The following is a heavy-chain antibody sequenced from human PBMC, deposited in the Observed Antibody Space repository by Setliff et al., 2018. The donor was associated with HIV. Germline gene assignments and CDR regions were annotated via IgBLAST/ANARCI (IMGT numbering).Heavy chain of an antibody. J-gene: IGHJ4*02. D-gene: IGHD3-22*01. V-gene: IGHV1-69-2*01. CDR3: TTPLDSSGYFGSDYFDY. CDR1: GYTFTDYY. CDR2: VDPEDGET. Sequence: ASVKVSCKASGYTFTDYYIHWVQQAPGKGLEWMGRVDPEDGETTYAEKFQGRITITADTSTDTTYLELSSLRSEDSAFYYCTTPLDSSGYFGSDYFDYWGQGALVTVSS.